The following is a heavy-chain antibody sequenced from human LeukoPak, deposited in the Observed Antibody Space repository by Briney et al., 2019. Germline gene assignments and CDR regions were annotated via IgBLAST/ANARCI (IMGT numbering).Heavy chain of an antibody. Sequence: GGSLRLSCAASGFTFSTYSMNWVRQAPGKGLEWVSYISSSSSIINYAESVRGRFTISRDNAKNLLYLQMNSLRAEDTAVYYCGRDYEERTTDYWGQGTLVTVSS. D-gene: IGHD3-16*01. J-gene: IGHJ4*02. CDR2: ISSSSSII. CDR1: GFTFSTYS. V-gene: IGHV3-48*04. CDR3: GRDYEERTTDY.